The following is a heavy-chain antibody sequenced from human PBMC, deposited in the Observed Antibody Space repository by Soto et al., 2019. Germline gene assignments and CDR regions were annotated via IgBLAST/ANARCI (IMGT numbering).Heavy chain of an antibody. CDR2: INHNGST. Sequence: SETLSLTCAICGGSFSNYYWNWIRQPPGKGLEWMGKINHNGSTNYSPSLKSRLTISVDTSKTQFSLKLSSVTAADTAVYYCASAYQLLAFDYWGHRTMLTVSA. CDR3: ASAYQLLAFDY. D-gene: IGHD2-2*01. J-gene: IGHJ4*01. CDR1: GGSFSNYY. V-gene: IGHV4-34*01.